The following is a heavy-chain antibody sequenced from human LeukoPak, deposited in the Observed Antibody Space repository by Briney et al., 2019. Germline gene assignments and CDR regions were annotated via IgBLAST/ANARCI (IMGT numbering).Heavy chain of an antibody. CDR1: GFTFSSYA. D-gene: IGHD5-12*01. Sequence: GGSLRLSCAASGFTFSSYAMSWVRQAPGKGLEWVSAISGSGGSTYYADSVKGRFTISRDNSKNTLYLQMNSLRAEDTAVYYCAKSPEEGWLRFWNYYYYGMDVWGQGTTVTVSS. CDR2: ISGSGGST. V-gene: IGHV3-23*01. CDR3: AKSPEEGWLRFWNYYYYGMDV. J-gene: IGHJ6*02.